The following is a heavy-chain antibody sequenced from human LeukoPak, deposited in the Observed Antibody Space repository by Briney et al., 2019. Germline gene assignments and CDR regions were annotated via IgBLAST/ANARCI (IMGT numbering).Heavy chain of an antibody. J-gene: IGHJ6*03. V-gene: IGHV4-59*12. CDR2: IYCSGST. D-gene: IGHD3-10*01. CDR1: GGSIGSYY. CDR3: ARGFPGVRGVIRYYYYYMDV. Sequence: SETLSLTCTVSGGSIGSYYWSWIRQPPGEGLEWIGYIYCSGSTNYNPSLKSRVTISVDTSKNQFSLKLSSVTAADTAVYYCARGFPGVRGVIRYYYYYMDVWGKGTTVTVSS.